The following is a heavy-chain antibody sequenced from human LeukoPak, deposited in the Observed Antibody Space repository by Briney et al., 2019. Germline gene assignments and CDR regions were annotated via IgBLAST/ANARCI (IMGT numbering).Heavy chain of an antibody. Sequence: SQTLSLTCTVSGGSISSGGYYWSWIRQHPGKGLEWIGYIYYSGSTYYNPPLKSRVTISVDTSKNQFSLKLSSVTAADTAVYYCAGVPAAIQASDDAFDIWDQGTMVTVSS. V-gene: IGHV4-31*03. CDR3: AGVPAAIQASDDAFDI. CDR1: GGSISSGGYY. CDR2: IYYSGST. J-gene: IGHJ3*02. D-gene: IGHD2-2*01.